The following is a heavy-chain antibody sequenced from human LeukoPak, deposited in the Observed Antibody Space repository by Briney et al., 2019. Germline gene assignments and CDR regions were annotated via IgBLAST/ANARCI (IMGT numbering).Heavy chain of an antibody. CDR1: GFTFSVYE. Sequence: GGSLRLSCVASGFTFSVYEINCVRQAPGKGLEWVSYISSSGSAIYYVDSVKGRFTVSRDNAKNSLYLQMNSLKAEDTAVYYCARGIVVAGTFAWFDTCGQGTLVTVSS. V-gene: IGHV3-48*03. CDR3: ARGIVVAGTFAWFDT. D-gene: IGHD6-19*01. CDR2: ISSSGSAI. J-gene: IGHJ5*02.